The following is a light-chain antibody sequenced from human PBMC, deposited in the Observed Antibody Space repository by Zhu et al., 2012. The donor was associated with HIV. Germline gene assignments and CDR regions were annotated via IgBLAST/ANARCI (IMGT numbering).Light chain of an antibody. CDR1: QSVTNDY. Sequence: EIVLTQSPGTLSLSPGDRATLSCRASQSVTNDYLAWYQQKPGQAPRLLIYGASSRATGIPDRFSGSGSGTDFILTINRVEPEDFAVYYCHQYLSSPETFGQGTKVEIK. CDR2: GAS. CDR3: HQYLSSPET. J-gene: IGKJ1*01. V-gene: IGKV3-20*01.